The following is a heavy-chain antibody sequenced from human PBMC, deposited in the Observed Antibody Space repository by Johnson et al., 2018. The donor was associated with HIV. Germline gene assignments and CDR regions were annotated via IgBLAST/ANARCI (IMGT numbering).Heavy chain of an antibody. CDR2: ISYDGSNK. J-gene: IGHJ3*02. V-gene: IGHV3-30*04. D-gene: IGHD6-6*01. CDR1: GFTFDSYA. Sequence: QVQLVESGGGMVQPGRSLRLSCAPSGFTFDSYAMHWVRQVPGKGLAWVAVISYDGSNKYYADSVKARFTSSRHNSKNPLYLQMNSLRAEDTAVYYCARDRGDYYSSSSGGLDAFDIWGQGTMVTVSS. CDR3: ARDRGDYYSSSSGGLDAFDI.